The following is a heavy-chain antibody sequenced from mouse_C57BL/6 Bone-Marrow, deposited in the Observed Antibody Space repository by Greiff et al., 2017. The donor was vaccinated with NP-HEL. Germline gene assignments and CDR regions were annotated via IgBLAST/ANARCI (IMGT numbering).Heavy chain of an antibody. Sequence: VQLQQPGAELVMPGASVKLSCKASGYTFTSYWMHWVKQRPGQGLEWIGEIDPSDSYTNYNQKFKGKSTLTVDKSSSTAYMQLSSLTSEDSAVDYCAVLPSLSYWGQGTTLTVSS. J-gene: IGHJ2*01. V-gene: IGHV1-69*01. CDR3: AVLPSLSY. CDR1: GYTFTSYW. CDR2: IDPSDSYT.